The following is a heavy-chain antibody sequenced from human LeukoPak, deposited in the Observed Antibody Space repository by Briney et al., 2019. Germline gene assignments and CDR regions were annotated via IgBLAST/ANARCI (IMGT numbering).Heavy chain of an antibody. J-gene: IGHJ5*02. D-gene: IGHD3-10*01. V-gene: IGHV4-39*07. CDR3: ARDSRIRITIGRDFNWFDP. CDR2: IYYSGST. Sequence: PSETLSLTCTVYCGSISSSSYYWGWIRQPPGKGLEWIGSIYYSGSTYYNPSLKSRVTISVDTSKNQFSLKLSSVTAADTAVYYCARDSRIRITIGRDFNWFDPWGQGTLVTLSS. CDR1: CGSISSSSYY.